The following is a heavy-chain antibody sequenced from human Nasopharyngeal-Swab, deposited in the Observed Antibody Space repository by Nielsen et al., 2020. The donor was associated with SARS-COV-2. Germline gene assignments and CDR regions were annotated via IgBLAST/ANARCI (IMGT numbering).Heavy chain of an antibody. CDR2: IYYSGST. J-gene: IGHJ3*02. V-gene: IGHV4-59*01. D-gene: IGHD3-16*01. CDR3: ARAGVGGAFDI. CDR1: GGSFSGYY. Sequence: SETLSLTCAVYGGSFSGYYWSWIRQPPGKGLEWIGYIYYSGSTNYNPSLKSRVTISVDTSKNQFSLKLSSVTAADTAVYYCARAGVGGAFDIWGQGTMVTVSS.